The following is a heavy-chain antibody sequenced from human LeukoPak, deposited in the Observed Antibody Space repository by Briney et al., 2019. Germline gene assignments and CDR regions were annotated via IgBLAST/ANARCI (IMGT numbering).Heavy chain of an antibody. V-gene: IGHV3-33*01. D-gene: IGHD6-13*01. CDR2: IWYDGSNK. J-gene: IGHJ4*02. Sequence: PGGSLRLSCAASGFTFSSYGMHWVRQAPGKGLEWVAVIWYDGSNKYYADSVKGRFTISRDNSKNTLYLQMNSLRAEDTAVYYCARDGRIAAAGTVDYWGQGTLVTVSS. CDR3: ARDGRIAAAGTVDY. CDR1: GFTFSSYG.